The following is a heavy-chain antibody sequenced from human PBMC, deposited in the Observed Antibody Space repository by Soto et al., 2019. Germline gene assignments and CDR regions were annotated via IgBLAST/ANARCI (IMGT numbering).Heavy chain of an antibody. J-gene: IGHJ4*02. CDR3: ARVKAEAGTGDY. D-gene: IGHD6-13*01. CDR2: ISSSGSTI. CDR1: GFTFSSYE. V-gene: IGHV3-48*03. Sequence: GGSLRLSCAASGFTFSSYEMNWVRQAPGKGLEWVSYISSSGSTIYYADSVKGRFTISRDNAKNSLYLQMNSLRAEDTAVYYCARVKAEAGTGDYWGQGTLVTVSS.